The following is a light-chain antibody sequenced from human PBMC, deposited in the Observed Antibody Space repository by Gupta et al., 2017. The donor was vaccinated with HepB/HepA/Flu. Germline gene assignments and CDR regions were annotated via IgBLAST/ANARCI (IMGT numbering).Light chain of an antibody. Sequence: SYDLSQPPSVSVSPGQTVSISCSGDKLEDKYVSWYQQRPGQSPVLVIFKDIKRPSEIPERFSGSNSGNKATLTISGAQALDEADYFCQAWDGSAAVLGAGTKVNVL. J-gene: IGLJ1*01. CDR1: KLEDKY. CDR3: QAWDGSAAV. CDR2: KDI. V-gene: IGLV3-1*01.